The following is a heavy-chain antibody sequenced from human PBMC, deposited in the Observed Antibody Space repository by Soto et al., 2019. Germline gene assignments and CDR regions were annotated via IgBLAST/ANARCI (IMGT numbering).Heavy chain of an antibody. D-gene: IGHD2-15*01. CDR3: AKDSYCSGGTCYSNMDV. CDR2: ISWNSGNI. Sequence: GGSLRLSCAASGFTFDDYAMHWVRQAPGKGLEWVSGISWNSGNIDYADSVKGRFTISRDNAKNSLYLQMNSLRAEDTALYYCAKDSYCSGGTCYSNMDVWGKGTTVTVSS. V-gene: IGHV3-9*01. J-gene: IGHJ6*04. CDR1: GFTFDDYA.